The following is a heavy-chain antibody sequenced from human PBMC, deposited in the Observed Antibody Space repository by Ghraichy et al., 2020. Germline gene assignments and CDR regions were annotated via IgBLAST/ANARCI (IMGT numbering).Heavy chain of an antibody. D-gene: IGHD3-10*01. J-gene: IGHJ6*02. Sequence: SETLSLTCAVYGGSFSGYYWSWIRQPPGKGLEWIGEINHSGSTNYNPSLKSRVTISVDTSKNQFSLKLSSVTAADTAVYYCASRITMVRGVSRYYGMDVWGQGTTVTVSS. CDR3: ASRITMVRGVSRYYGMDV. CDR1: GGSFSGYY. CDR2: INHSGST. V-gene: IGHV4-34*01.